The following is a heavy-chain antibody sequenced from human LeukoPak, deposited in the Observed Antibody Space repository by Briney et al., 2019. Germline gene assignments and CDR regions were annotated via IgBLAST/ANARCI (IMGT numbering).Heavy chain of an antibody. CDR1: GGSVSSGSYY. J-gene: IGHJ5*02. D-gene: IGHD2-2*01. CDR2: IYYSGST. CDR3: ARGVVDWLDP. V-gene: IGHV4-61*01. Sequence: SETLSLTCTVSGGSVSSGSYYWSWIRQPPGKGLEWIGYIYYSGSTNYNPSLKSRVTISVDTSKNQFSLKLSSVTAADTAVYYCARGVVDWLDPWGQGTLVTVSS.